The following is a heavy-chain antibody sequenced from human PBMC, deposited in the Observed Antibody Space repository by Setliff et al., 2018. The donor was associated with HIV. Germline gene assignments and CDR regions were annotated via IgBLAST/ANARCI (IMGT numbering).Heavy chain of an antibody. Sequence: GGSLRLSCAASGFTFSNYGMHWVRQAPGKGLEWVAFIRYDGSNKYYADSVKGRFTISRDNAKNSLYLQMNSLRVEDTALYYCARDLNWGFDYWGQGTLVTVSS. CDR3: ARDLNWGFDY. D-gene: IGHD7-27*01. CDR1: GFTFSNYG. CDR2: IRYDGSNK. V-gene: IGHV3-30*02. J-gene: IGHJ4*02.